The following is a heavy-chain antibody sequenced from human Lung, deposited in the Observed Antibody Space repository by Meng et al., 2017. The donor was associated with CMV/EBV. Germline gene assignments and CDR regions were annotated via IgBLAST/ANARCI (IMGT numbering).Heavy chain of an antibody. CDR2: IPHRGSS. V-gene: IGHV4-4*02. CDR3: LRRSGGSV. CDR1: GDSITNHNW. D-gene: IGHD3-10*01. J-gene: IGHJ1*01. Sequence: GQLRESGPALVTPSATLSLTCAVSGDSITNHNWWAWVRQPPGKGLEWIGEIPHRGSSAYNPSLKSRVSMSIDKSKNQFSLKLTSVTAADTAVYHCLRRSGGSVWGQGTLVTVSS.